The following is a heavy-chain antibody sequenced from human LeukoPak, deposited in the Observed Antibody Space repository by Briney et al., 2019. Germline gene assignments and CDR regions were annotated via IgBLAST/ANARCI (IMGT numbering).Heavy chain of an antibody. CDR2: IHYSGTT. CDR1: GGSISSTNYY. Sequence: SETLSLTCTVSGGSISSTNYYWDWIRQPPGKGLEWIGSIHYSGTTYYNPSLQRRVTISVDTSKNQFSLKLSSVTAADTAVYYCARRYYYGSGSYYDYWGQGTLVTVSS. D-gene: IGHD3-10*01. CDR3: ARRYYYGSGSYYDY. J-gene: IGHJ4*02. V-gene: IGHV4-39*01.